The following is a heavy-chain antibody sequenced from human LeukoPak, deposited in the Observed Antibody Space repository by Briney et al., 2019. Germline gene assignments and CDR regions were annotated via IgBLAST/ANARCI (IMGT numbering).Heavy chain of an antibody. CDR3: ARSGANSVYYFDY. CDR1: GYTFTSYD. Sequence: GASVKVSCKASGYTFTSYDTNWVRQATGQGLEWMGWMNPNSGNTGYAQKFQGRVTITRNTSISTAYMELRSLRSDDTAVYYCARSGANSVYYFDYWGQGTLVTVSS. V-gene: IGHV1-8*03. CDR2: MNPNSGNT. D-gene: IGHD1-26*01. J-gene: IGHJ4*02.